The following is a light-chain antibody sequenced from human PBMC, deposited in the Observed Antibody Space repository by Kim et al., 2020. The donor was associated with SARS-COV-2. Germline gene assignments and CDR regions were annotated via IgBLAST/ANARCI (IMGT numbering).Light chain of an antibody. CDR1: RLRSYY. CDR3: NSRDSSGNHLEV. CDR2: GKN. J-gene: IGLJ1*01. V-gene: IGLV3-19*01. Sequence: LGQAARITCQGDRLRSYYASWYQQKPGQAPVLVIYGKNNRPSGIPDRFSGSSSGNTASLTITGAQAEDEADYYCNSRDSSGNHLEVFGTGTKVTVL.